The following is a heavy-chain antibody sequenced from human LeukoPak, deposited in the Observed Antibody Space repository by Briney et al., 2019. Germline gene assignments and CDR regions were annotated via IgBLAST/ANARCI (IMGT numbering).Heavy chain of an antibody. CDR3: ARLAIYSSGTDN. D-gene: IGHD6-19*01. V-gene: IGHV4-39*01. Sequence: TFSSYAVSWIRQPPGKGLEWIGSIYYSGTSYYNPSLKSRVTTSVDTSKNQFSLKLSSVTAADTAVYYCARLAIYSSGTDNWGQGTLVTVSS. CDR2: IYYSGTS. J-gene: IGHJ4*02. CDR1: TFSSYA.